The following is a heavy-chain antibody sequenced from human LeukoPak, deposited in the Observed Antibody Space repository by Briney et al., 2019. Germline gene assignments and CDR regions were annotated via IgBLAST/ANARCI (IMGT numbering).Heavy chain of an antibody. CDR1: GFSVSSNL. V-gene: IGHV3-53*01. J-gene: IGHJ4*02. D-gene: IGHD4-17*01. CDR3: AMLGDYWGPDY. CDR2: IYSGGTT. Sequence: GSLRLSCAASGFSVSSNLMTWVRQAPGNGLEWVSVIYSGGTTSYTDSVKGRFTISRDNSKNTLYLQMNSLRAEDTAVYYCAMLGDYWGPDYWGQGTLVTVSS.